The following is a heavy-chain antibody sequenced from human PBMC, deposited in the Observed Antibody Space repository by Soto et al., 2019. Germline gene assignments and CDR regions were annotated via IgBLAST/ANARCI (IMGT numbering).Heavy chain of an antibody. J-gene: IGHJ6*02. CDR2: IWYDGSNK. V-gene: IGHV3-33*01. CDR1: GFTFSSYG. CDR3: ARVMKSSGYYGGYYGMDV. D-gene: IGHD3-22*01. Sequence: GGSLRLSCAASGFTFSSYGMHWVRQAPGKGLEWVAVIWYDGSNKYYADSVKGRFTISRDNSKNTLYLQMNSLRAEDTAVYYCARVMKSSGYYGGYYGMDVWGQGTTVTVSS.